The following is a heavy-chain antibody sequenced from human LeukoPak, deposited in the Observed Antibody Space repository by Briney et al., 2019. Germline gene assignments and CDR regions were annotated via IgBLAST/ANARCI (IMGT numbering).Heavy chain of an antibody. Sequence: PSETLSLTCTVSGGSISRDGYYWSWIRQNPGKGLERIGYISYTGSTYYNPSLESRVTMSVDTSKSHLSLKLNSVTAADTAVYYCARLWFGELFLDSWGQGVLVTVSS. CDR1: GGSISRDGYY. CDR2: ISYTGST. V-gene: IGHV4-31*03. J-gene: IGHJ4*02. CDR3: ARLWFGELFLDS. D-gene: IGHD3-10*01.